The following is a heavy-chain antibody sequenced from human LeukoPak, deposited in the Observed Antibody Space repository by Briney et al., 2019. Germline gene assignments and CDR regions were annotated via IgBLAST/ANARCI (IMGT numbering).Heavy chain of an antibody. Sequence: GGSLRLSCAASAFSLNAYNMNWVRQAPGKGLEWVSSISYTGTYIYYADSVKGRFTISRDNAQNSLYLQMNSLRAEDTAVYYCASQDDYDSSGPPGYWGQGTLVTVSS. J-gene: IGHJ4*02. CDR3: ASQDDYDSSGPPGY. CDR2: ISYTGTYI. CDR1: AFSLNAYN. D-gene: IGHD3-22*01. V-gene: IGHV3-21*01.